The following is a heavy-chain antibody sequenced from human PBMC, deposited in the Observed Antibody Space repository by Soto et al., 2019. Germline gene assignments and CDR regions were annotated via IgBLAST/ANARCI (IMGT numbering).Heavy chain of an antibody. J-gene: IGHJ5*02. CDR2: IYWDDDK. CDR3: AHRRGLGYCSGGSCYANWFDP. Sequence: QITLKESGPTLVKPTQTLTLTCTFSGFSLSTSGVGVGWIRQPPGKALEWLALIYWDDDKRYSPSLKSRLAITKDTSKNQVVITMTNMDPVDTATYYCAHRRGLGYCSGGSCYANWFDPWGQGTLVTVSS. CDR1: GFSLSTSGVG. D-gene: IGHD2-15*01. V-gene: IGHV2-5*02.